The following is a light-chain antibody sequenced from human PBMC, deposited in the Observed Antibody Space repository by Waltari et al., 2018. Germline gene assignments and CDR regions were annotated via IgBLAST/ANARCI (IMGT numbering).Light chain of an antibody. CDR1: QSVLYTSNNKNY. CDR3: QQYYKSRT. Sequence: DIVMTQSPDSLAVSLGETATINCKASQSVLYTSNNKNYLGWYQQKPGRPPQLLFYWASTRKSGVPDRFSAGGSGTDFTLTISSLQAEDVAIYYCQQYYKSRTFGQGTKLEIK. CDR2: WAS. V-gene: IGKV4-1*01. J-gene: IGKJ2*01.